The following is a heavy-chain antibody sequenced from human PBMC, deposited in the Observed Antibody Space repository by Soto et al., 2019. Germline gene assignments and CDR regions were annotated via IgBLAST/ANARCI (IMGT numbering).Heavy chain of an antibody. D-gene: IGHD3-10*01. CDR2: INPNSGGT. V-gene: IGHV1-2*02. Sequence: ASVKVSCKASGYTFTGYYMHWVRQAPGQGLEWMGWINPNSGGTNFAQKFQGRVTMTRDTSISTAYMELSRLRSDDTAVYYCARASDLDYGTNNWLDPWGQGTMVTVYS. CDR1: GYTFTGYY. CDR3: ARASDLDYGTNNWLDP. J-gene: IGHJ5*02.